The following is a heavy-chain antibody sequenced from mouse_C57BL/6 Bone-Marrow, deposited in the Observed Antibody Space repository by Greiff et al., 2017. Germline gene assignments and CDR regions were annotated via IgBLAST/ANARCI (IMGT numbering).Heavy chain of an antibody. CDR2: IDPEDGEI. CDR3: ARIVLLAWFAY. V-gene: IGHV14-2*01. CDR1: GFNIKDYY. J-gene: IGHJ3*01. Sequence: EVQLQESGAELVKPGASVKLSCTASGFNIKDYYMHWVKQRTEKGLEWIGRIDPEDGEIKYAPKFQGKATITADTSSNTACLQLSSLTSEDTAVYYGARIVLLAWFAYWGQGTLVTVSA.